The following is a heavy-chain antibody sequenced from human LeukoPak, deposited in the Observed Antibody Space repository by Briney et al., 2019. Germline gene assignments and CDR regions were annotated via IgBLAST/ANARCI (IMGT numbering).Heavy chain of an antibody. CDR3: ARDMTGSGWNDAFDI. CDR1: GASISSDSHY. J-gene: IGHJ3*02. CDR2: IYSSGNS. D-gene: IGHD6-19*01. Sequence: SQTLSLTCTVSGASISSDSHYWSWIRQPAGKGLEWIGRIYSSGNSKYNPALMSRVTISLDTSKNQFSLNLSSVTAADTAVYYCARDMTGSGWNDAFDIWGQGTMVTVSS. V-gene: IGHV4-61*02.